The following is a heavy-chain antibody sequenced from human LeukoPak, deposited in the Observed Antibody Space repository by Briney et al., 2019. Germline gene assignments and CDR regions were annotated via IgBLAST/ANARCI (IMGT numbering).Heavy chain of an antibody. Sequence: SETLSLTCTVSGGSISSGSYYWSWIRQPAGKGLEWIVRIYTSGSTNYNPSLKSRVTMSVDTSKNQFSLKLSSVTAADTAVYYCARVSLVRGAPDYYFDYWGQGTLVTVSS. J-gene: IGHJ4*02. V-gene: IGHV4-61*02. CDR1: GGSISSGSYY. CDR3: ARVSLVRGAPDYYFDY. D-gene: IGHD3-10*01. CDR2: IYTSGST.